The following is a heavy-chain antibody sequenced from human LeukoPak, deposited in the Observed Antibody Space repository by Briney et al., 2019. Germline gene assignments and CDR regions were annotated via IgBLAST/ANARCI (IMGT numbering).Heavy chain of an antibody. Sequence: PGRSLRLSCAASGFTFNSYGMHWVRQAPGKGLEWVALIWYDGSNKYYVDSVKGRFTISRDNNKNTLYLQMNSLRAEDTAAYSCARASYYGSGSYYGVDYWGQGTLVTVSS. D-gene: IGHD3-10*01. CDR1: GFTFNSYG. V-gene: IGHV3-33*01. J-gene: IGHJ4*02. CDR3: ARASYYGSGSYYGVDY. CDR2: IWYDGSNK.